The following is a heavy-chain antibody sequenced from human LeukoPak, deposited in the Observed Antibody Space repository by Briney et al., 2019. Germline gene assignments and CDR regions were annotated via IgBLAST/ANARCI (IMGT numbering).Heavy chain of an antibody. D-gene: IGHD5-18*01. CDR3: ARLSYSYGPNWFDP. J-gene: IGHJ5*02. CDR2: IIPILGIA. V-gene: IGHV1-69*04. Sequence: SVKVSCKASGGAFSSYAISWVRQAPGQGLEWMGRIIPILGIANYAQKFQGRVTITADKSTSTAYMELSSLRSEDTAVYYCARLSYSYGPNWFDPWGQGTLVTVSS. CDR1: GGAFSSYA.